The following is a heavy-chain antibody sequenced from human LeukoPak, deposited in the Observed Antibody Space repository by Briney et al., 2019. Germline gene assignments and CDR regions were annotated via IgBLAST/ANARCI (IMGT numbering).Heavy chain of an antibody. V-gene: IGHV3-23*01. J-gene: IGHJ4*02. CDR1: GFTFSSYA. CDR2: ISGSGGST. D-gene: IGHD2-15*01. CDR3: AREADSGYYRTVDY. Sequence: GGSLRLSCAASGFTFSSYAMSWVRQVPGKGLEWVSVISGSGGSTSYADSVRGRFTISRDPSKNTLYLEMTSLRTEDTAVYYCAREADSGYYRTVDYWGQGTMVTVS.